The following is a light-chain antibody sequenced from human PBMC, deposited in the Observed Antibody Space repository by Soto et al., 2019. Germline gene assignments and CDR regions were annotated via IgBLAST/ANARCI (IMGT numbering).Light chain of an antibody. J-gene: IGKJ4*01. CDR1: QSVSRS. Sequence: EILMTQSPATLSVSPGERATLSCRASQSVSRSLAWYQQKPGQAPTLLIYGASTRATGIPARFSGSGSGTEFTLTISCLQSEDFASYYCQQYNNWPLTFGGGTKVEIK. V-gene: IGKV3-15*01. CDR3: QQYNNWPLT. CDR2: GAS.